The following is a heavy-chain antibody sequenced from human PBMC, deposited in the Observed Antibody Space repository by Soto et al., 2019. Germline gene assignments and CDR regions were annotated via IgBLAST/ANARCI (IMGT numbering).Heavy chain of an antibody. D-gene: IGHD5-12*01. CDR2: IVVGSGNT. V-gene: IGHV1-58*01. J-gene: IGHJ4*02. Sequence: QMQLVQSGPEVKKPGTSVKVSCKASGFTFTTSAVQWVRQARGQRLEWIGWIVVGSGNTNYAQKFQERVTITRDMSTSSAYMELSSLRSEDTAVYYCARQDVEMATLGYFDYWGQGTLVTVSS. CDR1: GFTFTTSA. CDR3: ARQDVEMATLGYFDY.